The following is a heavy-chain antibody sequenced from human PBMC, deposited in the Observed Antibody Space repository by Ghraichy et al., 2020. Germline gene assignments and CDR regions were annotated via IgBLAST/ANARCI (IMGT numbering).Heavy chain of an antibody. D-gene: IGHD4-17*01. J-gene: IGHJ3*02. CDR1: GFTFSSYW. CDR2: INSDGSSA. Sequence: GGSLRLSCVASGFTFSSYWMHWVRQAPGKGLVWVSRINSDGSSASYADSVKGQFTISRDNAKNTLYLQMNSLRVEDTAVYYCARDIGGFMTTVTRVDAFDIWGQGTMVTVSS. V-gene: IGHV3-74*01. CDR3: ARDIGGFMTTVTRVDAFDI.